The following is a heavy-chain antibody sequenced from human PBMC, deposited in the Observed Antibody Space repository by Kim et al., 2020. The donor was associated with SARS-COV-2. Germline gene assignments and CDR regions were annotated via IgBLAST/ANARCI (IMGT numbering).Heavy chain of an antibody. Sequence: SETLSLTCAVYGGSFSGYYWSWIRQPPGKGLEWIGEINHSGSTNYNPSLKSRVTISVDTSKNQFSLKLSSVTAADTAVYYCARGRREFGCSSTSCYPDSRSSYYYGMDVWGQGTTVTVSS. CDR1: GGSFSGYY. J-gene: IGHJ6*02. V-gene: IGHV4-34*01. CDR3: ARGRREFGCSSTSCYPDSRSSYYYGMDV. CDR2: INHSGST. D-gene: IGHD2-2*01.